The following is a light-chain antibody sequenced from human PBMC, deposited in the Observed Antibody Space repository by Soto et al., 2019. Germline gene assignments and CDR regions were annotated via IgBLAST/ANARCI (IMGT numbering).Light chain of an antibody. J-gene: IGLJ1*01. CDR2: DVS. CDR1: SSDVGGYNY. CDR3: NSYTTSNTRQIV. V-gene: IGLV2-14*01. Sequence: QSALTQPASVSGSPGQSITISCTGTSSDVGGYNYVSWYQQHPGKAPKFMIYDVSNRPPGVSTRFSGSKSGNTASLTISGLQAEDEADSYCNSYTTSNTRQIVFGTGTKVTVL.